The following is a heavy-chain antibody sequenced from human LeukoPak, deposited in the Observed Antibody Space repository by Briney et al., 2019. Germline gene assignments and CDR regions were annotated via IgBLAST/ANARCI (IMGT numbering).Heavy chain of an antibody. CDR1: GFTFSSYA. CDR2: INGSGGST. D-gene: IGHD3-10*01. Sequence: GGSLRLSCAASGFTFSSYAMTWVRQAPGKGLEWVSDINGSGGSTYYADSVKGRFTISRDNSKNTLYLQMISLRDEDTAVYYCAASMVRGPVDVWGKGTTVTISS. V-gene: IGHV3-23*01. CDR3: AASMVRGPVDV. J-gene: IGHJ6*04.